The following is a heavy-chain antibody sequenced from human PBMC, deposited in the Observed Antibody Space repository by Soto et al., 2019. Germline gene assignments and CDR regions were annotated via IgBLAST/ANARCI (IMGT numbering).Heavy chain of an antibody. CDR2: IYHSGIS. Sequence: SETLSLTCTVSGGSISSYYWNWIRQPPGKGPEWIGYIYHSGISNYNPSLRSRVTISVDPSQNQFSLKLSSVTAADTAVYYCAKTEGYCSGASCYNWFDPWGQGTLVTVSS. CDR1: GGSISSYY. CDR3: AKTEGYCSGASCYNWFDP. J-gene: IGHJ5*02. V-gene: IGHV4-59*01. D-gene: IGHD2-15*01.